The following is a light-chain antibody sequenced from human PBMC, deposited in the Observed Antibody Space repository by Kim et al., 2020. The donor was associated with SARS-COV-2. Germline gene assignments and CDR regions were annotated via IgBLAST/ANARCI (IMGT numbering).Light chain of an antibody. J-gene: IGLJ1*01. CDR2: NDS. CDR3: QVWDSGSDHYV. V-gene: IGLV3-21*04. CDR1: NIGTKS. Sequence: AGKPAGITCGGNNIGTKSVHWYQQKPGQAPVLVIYNDSDLPSGIPERFSGSNSGNTATLTISRVEAGDEADYYCQVWDSGSDHYVFGTGTKVTVL.